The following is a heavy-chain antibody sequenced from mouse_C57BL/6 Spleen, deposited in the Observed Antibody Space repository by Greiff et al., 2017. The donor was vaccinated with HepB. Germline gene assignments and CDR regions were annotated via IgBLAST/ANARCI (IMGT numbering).Heavy chain of an antibody. J-gene: IGHJ3*01. CDR1: GFTFSSYA. CDR2: ISSGGDYI. Sequence: EVQVVESGEGLVKPGGSLKLSCAASGFTFSSYAMSWVRQTPEKRLEWVAYISSGGDYIYYADTVKGRFTISRDNARNTLYLQMSSLKSEDTAMYYCTREGGIFITTVVAPFAYWGQGTLVTVSA. V-gene: IGHV5-9-1*02. D-gene: IGHD1-1*01. CDR3: TREGGIFITTVVAPFAY.